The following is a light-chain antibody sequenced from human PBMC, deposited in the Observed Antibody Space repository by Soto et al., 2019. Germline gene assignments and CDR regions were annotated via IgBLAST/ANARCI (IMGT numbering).Light chain of an antibody. CDR3: QVWDSSRDLQV. CDR1: NIESKS. Sequence: SYELTQPPSVSVSPGQTARIMCGGNNIESKSVHWYQQKAGQAPVLVVYADDDRHSGIPERFSGSNSGNTATLTITRVEAVDEADYFCQVWDSSRDLQVFGSGTKVTVL. J-gene: IGLJ1*01. V-gene: IGLV3-21*02. CDR2: ADD.